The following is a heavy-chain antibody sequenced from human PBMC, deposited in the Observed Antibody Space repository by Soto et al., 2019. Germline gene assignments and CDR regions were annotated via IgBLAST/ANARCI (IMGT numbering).Heavy chain of an antibody. Sequence: SETLSLTCTVAGGSMTRSGYYWGWIRHPPGNELQYIGSVYNNGQTYYNPSLTSPVTISIDTSKNQFSLSLRSVTAADTAVYFCASGRRIYNWNHFSSFAMDVWVQMTTLT. CDR1: GGSMTRSGYY. CDR2: VYNNGQT. V-gene: IGHV4-39*01. D-gene: IGHD1-20*01. CDR3: ASGRRIYNWNHFSSFAMDV. J-gene: IGHJ6*02.